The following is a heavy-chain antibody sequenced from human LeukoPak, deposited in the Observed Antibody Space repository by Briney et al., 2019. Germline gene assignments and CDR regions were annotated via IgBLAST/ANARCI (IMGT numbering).Heavy chain of an antibody. V-gene: IGHV3-21*01. CDR2: ISRSSTYI. D-gene: IGHD1-1*01. Sequence: GGSLRLSCADSGFTFNSYSMNWVRQAPGKGLEWVSSISRSSTYIYYADSMKGRFTISRDNAKNSLYLQMNSLRAEDTAMYYCARERQTGMVYYYYGMDVWGQGTTVTVSS. CDR3: ARERQTGMVYYYYGMDV. CDR1: GFTFNSYS. J-gene: IGHJ6*02.